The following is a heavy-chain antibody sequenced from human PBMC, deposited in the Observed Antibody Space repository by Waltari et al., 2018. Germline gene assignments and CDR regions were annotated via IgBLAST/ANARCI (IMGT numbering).Heavy chain of an antibody. CDR3: ASTVYYDSSGWTYYFDY. V-gene: IGHV4-39*01. CDR1: GGSISSGRYY. CDR2: IYYSGST. D-gene: IGHD3-22*01. Sequence: HLQLQESGPGLVKPSETLSLTCTVSGGSISSGRYYWGWIRQPPGKGLEWIGSIYYSGSTYYNPSLKSRVTISVDTSKNQFSLKLSSVTAADTAVYYCASTVYYDSSGWTYYFDYWGQGTLVTVSS. J-gene: IGHJ4*02.